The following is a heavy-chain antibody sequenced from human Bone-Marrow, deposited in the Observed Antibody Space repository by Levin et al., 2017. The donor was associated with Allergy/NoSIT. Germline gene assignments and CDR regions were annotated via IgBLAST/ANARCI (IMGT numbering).Heavy chain of an antibody. CDR3: ARGGRPFDY. CDR1: GASVTSDHW. V-gene: IGHV4/OR15-8*02. Sequence: SETLSLTCVVSGASVTSDHWWSWLRQSPGKGLEWIGEIFHRGPTSYNPSLKNRGTISMDKSKNQFTLTVTSVIDADTAVYFCARGGRPFDYWGLGTLVTVSS. J-gene: IGHJ4*02. CDR2: IFHRGPT.